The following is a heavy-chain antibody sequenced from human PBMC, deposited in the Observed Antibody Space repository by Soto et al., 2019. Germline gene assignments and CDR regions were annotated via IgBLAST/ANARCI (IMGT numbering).Heavy chain of an antibody. J-gene: IGHJ4*02. V-gene: IGHV4-59*01. CDR3: ARGYLGNDWYYYFDN. Sequence: SETLSLTCTVSSGSISGYYWGWIRQPPGEGLEWIGYIHYSGNPHYNPSLKSRVAISVDTSRSQFSLRLSSVTAADTAVYFCARGYLGNDWYYYFDNWGEGALVTVSS. CDR1: SGSISGYY. CDR2: IHYSGNP. D-gene: IGHD2-21*01.